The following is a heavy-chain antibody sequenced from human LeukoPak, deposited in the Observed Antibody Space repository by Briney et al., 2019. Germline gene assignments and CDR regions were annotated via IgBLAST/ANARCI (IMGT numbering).Heavy chain of an antibody. Sequence: PGGSLRLSCAASGFTSSSYAMSWVRQAPGKGLEWVSAISGSGGSTYYADSVKGRFTISRDNSKNTLYLQMNSLRAEDTAVYYCANAGGDGYNPVWYFDYWGQGTLVTVSS. CDR2: ISGSGGST. CDR3: ANAGGDGYNPVWYFDY. V-gene: IGHV3-23*01. J-gene: IGHJ4*02. CDR1: GFTSSSYA. D-gene: IGHD5-24*01.